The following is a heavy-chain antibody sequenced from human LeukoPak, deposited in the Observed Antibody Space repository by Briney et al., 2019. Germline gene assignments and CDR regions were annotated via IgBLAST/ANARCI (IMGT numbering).Heavy chain of an antibody. CDR2: IYSGGST. Sequence: GGSLRLSCAASGFTVSSNYMSWVRQAPGKELEWVSVIYSGGSTYYADSVKGRFTISRDNSKNTLYLQMNSLRAEDTAVYYCAGRYYDSRWYSFHPLGQGTLV. V-gene: IGHV3-53*01. D-gene: IGHD3-22*01. CDR3: AGRYYDSRWYSFHP. J-gene: IGHJ5*02. CDR1: GFTVSSNY.